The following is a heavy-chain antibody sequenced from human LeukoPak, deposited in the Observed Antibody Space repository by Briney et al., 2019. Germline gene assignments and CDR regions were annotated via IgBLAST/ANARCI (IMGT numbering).Heavy chain of an antibody. J-gene: IGHJ2*01. CDR1: GFTVSSNY. CDR3: AKAGWWMAPSVLSWSFDL. Sequence: GGSLRLSCAASGFTVSSNYMSWVRQAPGKGLEWVSVIYSGGSTYYADSVKGRFTISRDNSKNTLFLQMNSLRAEDTAVYYCAKAGWWMAPSVLSWSFDLWGRAPWSLSPQ. D-gene: IGHD2-8*02. V-gene: IGHV3-66*02. CDR2: IYSGGST.